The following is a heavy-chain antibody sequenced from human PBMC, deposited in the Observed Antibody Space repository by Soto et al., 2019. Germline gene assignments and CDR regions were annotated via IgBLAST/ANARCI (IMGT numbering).Heavy chain of an antibody. D-gene: IGHD6-19*01. Sequence: SGPTLVNPTQTLTLTCTFSGFSLSTSGMCVSWIRQPPGKALEWLARIDWDDDKYYSTSLKTRLTISKDTSKNQVVLTMTNMDPVDTATYYCARIKLGCSGWYDYFDYWGQGTLVTVSS. V-gene: IGHV2-70*11. J-gene: IGHJ4*02. CDR3: ARIKLGCSGWYDYFDY. CDR2: IDWDDDK. CDR1: GFSLSTSGMC.